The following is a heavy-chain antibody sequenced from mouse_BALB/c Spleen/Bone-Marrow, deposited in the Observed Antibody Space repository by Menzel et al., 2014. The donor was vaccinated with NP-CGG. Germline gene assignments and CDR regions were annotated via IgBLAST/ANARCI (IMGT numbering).Heavy chain of an antibody. CDR2: INNNGGST. CDR3: ARVYGWYFDV. V-gene: IGHV5-6-3*01. D-gene: IGHD1-1*01. J-gene: IGHJ1*01. Sequence: EVKPVESGGGLVQPGGSLKLSCVASGFTFSSYGMSWVRQTPDKRLELVATINNNGGSTYYPDSVKGQFTISRDNAKNTLYLQMSSLKSEDTAMYYCARVYGWYFDVWGAGTTVTVSS. CDR1: GFTFSSYG.